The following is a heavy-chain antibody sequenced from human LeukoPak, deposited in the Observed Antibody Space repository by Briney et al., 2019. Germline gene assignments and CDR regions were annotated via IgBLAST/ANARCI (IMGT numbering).Heavy chain of an antibody. Sequence: SETLSLTCTVSGGSINNGGYYWSWIRQHPGKGLEWIAYIYYSGVTYYNPSLKSRLTISVDTSTNQFSLKLSSVTAADTAVYYCARDRRFVGFDYWGQGILVTVSS. CDR2: IYYSGVT. CDR3: ARDRRFVGFDY. J-gene: IGHJ4*02. CDR1: GGSINNGGYY. V-gene: IGHV4-31*03. D-gene: IGHD3-10*01.